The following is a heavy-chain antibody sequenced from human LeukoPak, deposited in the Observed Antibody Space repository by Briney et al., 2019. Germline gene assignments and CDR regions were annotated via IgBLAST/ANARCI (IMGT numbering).Heavy chain of an antibody. D-gene: IGHD3-3*01. CDR1: GYSFTDSY. V-gene: IGHV1-2*02. CDR2: INPNSGDT. CDR3: ATSGGTSGPELDY. J-gene: IGHJ4*02. Sequence: GASVKVSCKASGYSFTDSYTHWVRQAPGQGLEWMGWINPNSGDTNYAQKFQGRVTMTRDTSISTAYMELIRMTSDDTAVYYCATSGGTSGPELDYWGQGTLVTVSS.